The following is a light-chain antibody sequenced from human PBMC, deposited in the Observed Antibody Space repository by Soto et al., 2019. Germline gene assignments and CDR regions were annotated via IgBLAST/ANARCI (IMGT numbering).Light chain of an antibody. CDR1: QRISSN. Sequence: EVVMTQSPATLSVSPGERASLSCRASQRISSNLAWYQQRRGQAPRLLIYGASTRAPGIPARFSGSGSETEFTLTISRLEPEDSAVYYCQQYSRAPITFGQGTRLEIK. V-gene: IGKV3-15*01. CDR2: GAS. J-gene: IGKJ5*01. CDR3: QQYSRAPIT.